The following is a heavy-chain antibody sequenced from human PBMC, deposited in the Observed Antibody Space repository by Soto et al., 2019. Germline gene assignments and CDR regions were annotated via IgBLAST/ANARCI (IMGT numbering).Heavy chain of an antibody. Sequence: SETLSLTCTVSGGSISGYYWSWIRQPPGKGLEWIGYIFYSGTTDYNPSLKSRVTISVDTSNNQFSLRLSPVTATDTAVYYCARHLFDSSGWYVAYWGQGTLVTVSS. CDR3: ARHLFDSSGWYVAY. CDR2: IFYSGTT. V-gene: IGHV4-59*08. J-gene: IGHJ4*02. D-gene: IGHD6-19*01. CDR1: GGSISGYY.